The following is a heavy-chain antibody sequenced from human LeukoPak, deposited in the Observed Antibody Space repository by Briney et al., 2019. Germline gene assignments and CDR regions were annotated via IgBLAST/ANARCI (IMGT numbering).Heavy chain of an antibody. D-gene: IGHD2-15*01. J-gene: IGHJ3*02. CDR3: ASVGRTWDAFDI. CDR1: GGTFSVYY. Sequence: PSETLSLTCAVYGGTFSVYYWNWIRQPPGEGLEWIGEINHSGSTNYNPSLKSRVTISVDTSKNQFSLKLSSVTAADTAVYYCASVGRTWDAFDIWGQGTMVTVSS. V-gene: IGHV4-34*01. CDR2: INHSGST.